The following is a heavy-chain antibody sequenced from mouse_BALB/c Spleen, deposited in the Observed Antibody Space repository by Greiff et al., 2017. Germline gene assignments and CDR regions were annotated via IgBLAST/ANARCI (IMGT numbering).Heavy chain of an antibody. CDR3: AREGYGSDY. CDR1: GYTFTSYW. D-gene: IGHD1-1*01. Sequence: QVQLQQSGAELAKPGASVKMSCKASGYTFTSYWMHWVKQRPGQGLEWIGYINPSTGYTEYNQKFKDKATLTADKSSSTAYMQLSSLTSEDSAVYYCAREGYGSDYWGQGTTLTVSS. V-gene: IGHV1-7*01. J-gene: IGHJ2*01. CDR2: INPSTGYT.